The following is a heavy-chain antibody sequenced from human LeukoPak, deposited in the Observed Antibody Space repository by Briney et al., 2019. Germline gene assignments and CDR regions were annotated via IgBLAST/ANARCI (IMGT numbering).Heavy chain of an antibody. D-gene: IGHD3-10*01. CDR1: GFTFSGAW. J-gene: IGHJ1*01. CDR3: ARVSGPGMNEYFHL. Sequence: GGSLRLSCAASGFTFSGAWLHWVRQAPGKGLVCVSRINSDGTTTKYADSVKGRFTISRDNAKNTLYLQMNSLRAEDTAVYYCARVSGPGMNEYFHLWGQGTLVTVSS. CDR2: INSDGTTT. V-gene: IGHV3-74*01.